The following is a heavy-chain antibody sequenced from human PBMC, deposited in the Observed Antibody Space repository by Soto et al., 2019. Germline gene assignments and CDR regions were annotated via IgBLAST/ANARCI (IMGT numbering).Heavy chain of an antibody. CDR2: INHSGST. V-gene: IGHV4-34*01. Sequence: SETLSLTCAVYGGSFSGYYWSWIRQPPGKGLEWIGEINHSGSTNYNPSLKSRVTISVDWSKNQFSLKLSSVTAADTAVYYCASLATVYAPHHHYGMDVWGQGTTVTVSS. D-gene: IGHD1-26*01. J-gene: IGHJ6*02. CDR3: ASLATVYAPHHHYGMDV. CDR1: GGSFSGYY.